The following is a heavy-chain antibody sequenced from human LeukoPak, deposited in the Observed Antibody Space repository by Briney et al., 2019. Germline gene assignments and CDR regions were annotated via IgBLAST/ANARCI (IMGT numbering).Heavy chain of an antibody. V-gene: IGHV7-4-1*02. CDR3: AREGLFDYGDPLGAFDI. D-gene: IGHD4-17*01. CDR2: INTNTGNP. J-gene: IGHJ3*02. CDR1: GYTFTSYA. Sequence: ASVKVSCKASGYTFTSYAMNWVRQAPGQGLEWMGWINTNTGNPTYAQGFTGRFVFSLDTSVSTAYLQISSLKAEDTAVYYCAREGLFDYGDPLGAFDIWGQGTMVTVSS.